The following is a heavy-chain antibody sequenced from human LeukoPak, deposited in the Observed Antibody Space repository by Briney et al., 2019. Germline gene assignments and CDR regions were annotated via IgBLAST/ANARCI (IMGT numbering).Heavy chain of an antibody. D-gene: IGHD3-22*01. V-gene: IGHV1-2*02. CDR3: ARAVLDSSGYYYYYMDV. CDR1: GYTFTGYY. Sequence: ASVKVSCKASGYTFTGYYMHWVRQAPGQGLEWMGWINPNSGGTNYAQKFQGRVTMTRDTSISTAYMELSRLRSDDTDVYYCARAVLDSSGYYYYYMDVWGKGTTVTIPS. J-gene: IGHJ6*03. CDR2: INPNSGGT.